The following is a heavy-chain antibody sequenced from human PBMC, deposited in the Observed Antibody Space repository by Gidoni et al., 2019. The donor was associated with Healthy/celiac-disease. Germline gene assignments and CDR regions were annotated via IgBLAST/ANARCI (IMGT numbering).Heavy chain of an antibody. CDR1: GASITGSSNY. J-gene: IGHJ4*02. D-gene: IGHD3-22*01. CDR3: ARNYYDGSGHFY. CDR2: IYNSGSK. V-gene: IGHV4-39*01. Sequence: QLQFQESGPGPGKPSQPRPFSCTFSGASITGSSNYSLWIRQPPGKGLEWIGSIYNSGSKHYNPSLKRRVTMSVDASKNQLSLKLSLVTAEDPAVYYCARNYYDGSGHFYWGQGTLGTVSS.